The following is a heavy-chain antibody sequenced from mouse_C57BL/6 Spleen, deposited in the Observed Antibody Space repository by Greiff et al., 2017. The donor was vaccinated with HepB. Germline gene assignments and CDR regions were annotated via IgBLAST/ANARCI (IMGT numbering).Heavy chain of an antibody. CDR1: GYTFTSYW. Sequence: VQLQQPGPELVKPGASVKLSCKASGYTFTSYWMHWVKQRPGQGLEWIGNINPRNGGTNYNEKFKSKATLTVDKSSSTAYMQLSSLTSEDSAVYYCARGTTAGAWFAYWGQGTLVTVSA. V-gene: IGHV1-53*01. CDR2: INPRNGGT. J-gene: IGHJ3*01. CDR3: ARGTTAGAWFAY. D-gene: IGHD1-2*01.